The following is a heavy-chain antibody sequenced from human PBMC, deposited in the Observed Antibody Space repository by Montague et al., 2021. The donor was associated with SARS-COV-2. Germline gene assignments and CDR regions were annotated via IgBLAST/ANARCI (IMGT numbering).Heavy chain of an antibody. V-gene: IGHV6-1*01. J-gene: IGHJ4*02. Sequence: CAISGDNVSSNIATWNWIRQSPPRGLEWLGRTYYRSKWYNDYAESVKSRITIDPDTSKHQFSLHLNSVTPEDTAVYYCARIPVGSKYYFDFWGQGTLVTVSS. D-gene: IGHD2-2*01. CDR1: GDNVSSNIAT. CDR2: TYYRSKWYN. CDR3: ARIPVGSKYYFDF.